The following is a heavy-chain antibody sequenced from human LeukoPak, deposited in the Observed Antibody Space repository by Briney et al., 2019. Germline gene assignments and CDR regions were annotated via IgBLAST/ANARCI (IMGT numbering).Heavy chain of an antibody. D-gene: IGHD3-16*01. CDR2: INPDSGFT. Sequence: ASVKVSCKTSGYRFTDDYMHWVQQAPGQGLEWMGWINPDSGFTNYAPKFQGRVIMTRDTSISTAYMEVRRLRYDDTAMCYCAPTSEAYTSNWSVWGQGTLVTVSP. CDR3: APTSEAYTSNWSV. J-gene: IGHJ4*02. V-gene: IGHV1-2*02. CDR1: GYRFTDDY.